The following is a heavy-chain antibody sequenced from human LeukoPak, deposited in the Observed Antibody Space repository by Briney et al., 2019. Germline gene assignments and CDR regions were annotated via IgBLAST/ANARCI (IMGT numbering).Heavy chain of an antibody. V-gene: IGHV4-39*01. Sequence: SETLSLTCTVSGGSISSSSYYWGWIRQPPGKGLEWFVRIYYSGSTYYNPTLKSRVTISVDTSKNQFSLKLSSVTAADTAVYYCARQLGYCSSTSCYADKVDYWGQGTLVTVSS. D-gene: IGHD2-2*01. CDR1: GGSISSSSYY. CDR3: ARQLGYCSSTSCYADKVDY. CDR2: IYYSGST. J-gene: IGHJ4*02.